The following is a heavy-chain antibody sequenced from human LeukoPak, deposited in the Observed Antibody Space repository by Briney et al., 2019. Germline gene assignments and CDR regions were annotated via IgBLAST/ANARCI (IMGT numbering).Heavy chain of an antibody. J-gene: IGHJ4*02. D-gene: IGHD3-16*01. CDR2: ISAYNGNT. V-gene: IGHV1-18*01. CDR1: GYTFTSYG. Sequence: ASVNVSCKASGYTFTSYGIGWVRQAPGQGLEWMGWISAYNGNTNYAQKFQGRVTMTTDTSTSTAYMELRSLRSDDTAVYYCARPLGVPPYFDYWGQGTLVTVSS. CDR3: ARPLGVPPYFDY.